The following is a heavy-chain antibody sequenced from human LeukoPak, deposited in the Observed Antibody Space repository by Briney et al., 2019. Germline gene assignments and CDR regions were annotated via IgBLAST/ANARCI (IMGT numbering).Heavy chain of an antibody. D-gene: IGHD3-10*01. V-gene: IGHV4-59*08. J-gene: IGHJ4*02. Sequence: PSETLSLTCAVSGGSISTYHWSWIRQPPGKGLEWIGYISYNGYTNYNPSLKSRVTISVDTSKSQFSLKLSSVTASDTAVYYCARHLDYYGSGSYEYWGQGTLVTVSS. CDR3: ARHLDYYGSGSYEY. CDR1: GGSISTYH. CDR2: ISYNGYT.